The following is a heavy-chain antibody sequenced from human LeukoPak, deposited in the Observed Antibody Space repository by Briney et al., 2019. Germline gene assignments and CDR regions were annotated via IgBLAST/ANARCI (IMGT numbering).Heavy chain of an antibody. CDR3: ARAGYYYDSSGYFDFDY. CDR1: GFTFSSYW. J-gene: IGHJ4*02. V-gene: IGHV3-7*01. Sequence: GGSLRLSCAASGFTFSSYWMSWVRQAQGKGLEWVANITQDGSEKYYVDSVKGRFTISRDNAKNSLYLQMNSLRTEDTAVYYCARAGYYYDSSGYFDFDYWGQGTLVTVSS. D-gene: IGHD3-22*01. CDR2: ITQDGSEK.